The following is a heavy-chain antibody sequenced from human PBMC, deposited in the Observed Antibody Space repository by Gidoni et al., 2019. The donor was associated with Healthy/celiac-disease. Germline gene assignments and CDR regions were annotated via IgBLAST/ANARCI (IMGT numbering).Heavy chain of an antibody. Sequence: EVQLVESGGGLVKPGGSLRLSGAASGFTFSSDSMTWVRHAPGKVLELVSSISSSSSYIYYADSVKGRFTISRDNAKNSLYLQMNSLRAEDTAVYYCAREGEVGAPDYWGQGTLVTVSS. J-gene: IGHJ4*02. CDR2: ISSSSSYI. V-gene: IGHV3-21*01. D-gene: IGHD1-26*01. CDR1: GFTFSSDS. CDR3: AREGEVGAPDY.